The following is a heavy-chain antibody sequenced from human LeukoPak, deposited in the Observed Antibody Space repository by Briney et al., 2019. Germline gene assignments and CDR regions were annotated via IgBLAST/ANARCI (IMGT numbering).Heavy chain of an antibody. CDR3: ARDRSVGVLPAPPFDF. Sequence: PSETLSLTCTVSGYFISSTYYWGWIRQPPGKGLEWVGSVFHSGNTYYNPSLKSRLTISADTSKNQFSLTLTSVTAADTAVYYCARDRSVGVLPAPPFDFWGQGTLVTVSS. V-gene: IGHV4-38-2*02. D-gene: IGHD6-6*01. CDR1: GYFISSTYY. CDR2: VFHSGNT. J-gene: IGHJ4*02.